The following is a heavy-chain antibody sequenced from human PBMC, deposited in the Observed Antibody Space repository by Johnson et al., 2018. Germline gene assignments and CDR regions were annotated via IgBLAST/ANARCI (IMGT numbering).Heavy chain of an antibody. V-gene: IGHV3-33*01. CDR3: ARDLDWELHRTFDI. J-gene: IGHJ3*02. CDR2: IWYDGSNK. D-gene: IGHD1-26*01. CDR1: GFTFSSYG. Sequence: QVQLVQSGGGVVQPGRSLRLSCAASGFTFSSYGMHWVRQAPGKGLAWVAVIWYDGSNKYSADSVKGRFTISRDNSKNTLYLQMNSLRDEDTAVYYCARDLDWELHRTFDIWGQGTMVTVSS.